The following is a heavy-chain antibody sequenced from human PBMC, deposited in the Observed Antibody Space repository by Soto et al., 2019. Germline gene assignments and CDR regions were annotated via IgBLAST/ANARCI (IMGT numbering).Heavy chain of an antibody. J-gene: IGHJ6*02. CDR2: IHYSGST. D-gene: IGHD3-22*01. CDR3: ARHYRYYDSSGYYIADLGMDV. Sequence: SETLSLTCTVSGGSISSSSYYWGWIRQPPGKGLEWIGSIHYSGSTYYNPSLKSRVTISVDTSKNQFSLKLSSVTAADTAVYYCARHYRYYDSSGYYIADLGMDVWGQGTTVTVSS. CDR1: GGSISSSSYY. V-gene: IGHV4-39*01.